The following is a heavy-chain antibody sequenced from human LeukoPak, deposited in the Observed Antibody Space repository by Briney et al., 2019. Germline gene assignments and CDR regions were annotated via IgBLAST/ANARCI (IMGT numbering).Heavy chain of an antibody. Sequence: ASVKVSCKVSGYTLTELSMHWVRQAPGKGFEWMGGFDPEDGETIYAQKFQGRVTMTEDTSTDTAYMELSSLRSEDTAVYYCATAPRVGPFPDYWGQGTLVTVSS. CDR1: GYTLTELS. CDR2: FDPEDGET. V-gene: IGHV1-24*01. J-gene: IGHJ4*02. CDR3: ATAPRVGPFPDY. D-gene: IGHD2/OR15-2a*01.